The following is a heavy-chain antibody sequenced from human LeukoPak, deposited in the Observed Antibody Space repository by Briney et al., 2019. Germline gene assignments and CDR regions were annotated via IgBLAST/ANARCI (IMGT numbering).Heavy chain of an antibody. CDR3: ARTVGRTASLSY. D-gene: IGHD4-11*01. J-gene: IGHJ4*02. CDR1: GGSFSDYY. CDR2: INHRGVT. V-gene: IGHV4-34*01. Sequence: SETLSLTCAVYGGSFSDYYWTWVRQPPGRGLEWIGEINHRGVTTYYPSLKSRVTISIDTYRNQFSLTMHSLTAADTAVYYCARTVGRTASLSYWGQGTLVTVSS.